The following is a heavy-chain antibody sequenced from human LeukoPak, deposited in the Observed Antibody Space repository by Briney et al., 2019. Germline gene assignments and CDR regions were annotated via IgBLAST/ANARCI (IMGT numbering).Heavy chain of an antibody. V-gene: IGHV1-69*05. CDR2: IIPIFGTA. CDR3: ARAWRGYSYGFPFDY. CDR1: GGTFSSYA. D-gene: IGHD5-18*01. J-gene: IGHJ4*02. Sequence: SVKVSCKASGGTFSSYAISWVRQAPGQGLEWMGGIIPIFGTANYAQKFQGRVTITTDESTSTAYMELSSLRSEDTAVYYCARAWRGYSYGFPFDYWGQGTLVTVSS.